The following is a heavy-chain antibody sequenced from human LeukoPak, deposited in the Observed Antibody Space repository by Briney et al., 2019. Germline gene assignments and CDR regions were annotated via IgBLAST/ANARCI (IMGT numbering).Heavy chain of an antibody. CDR3: AKDLAVAGDYYMDV. CDR1: GFTFSSDA. Sequence: PGGSLRLSCAASGFTFSSDAMNWVRQGPGQGLEWVSAISGSGGSTYYADSVKGRFTISRDNSKNTLYMQMNRLRDEDTAVYNCAKDLAVAGDYYMDVWGKGTTVTVSS. J-gene: IGHJ6*03. V-gene: IGHV3-23*01. D-gene: IGHD6-19*01. CDR2: ISGSGGST.